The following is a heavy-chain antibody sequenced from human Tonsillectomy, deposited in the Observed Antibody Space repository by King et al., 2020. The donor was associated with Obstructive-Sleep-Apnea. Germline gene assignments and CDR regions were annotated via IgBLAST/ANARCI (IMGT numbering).Heavy chain of an antibody. CDR3: ARGEVQQLPLGLDY. J-gene: IGHJ4*02. CDR2: INHSGST. CDR1: GGSFSGYY. D-gene: IGHD6-13*01. V-gene: IGHV4-34*01. Sequence: VQLQQWGAGLLKPSETLSLTCAVYGGSFSGYYWSWIRQPPGKGLEWIGEINHSGSTNYNPSLKSRVTISVDTSKNQFSLKLSSVTAAHTAVYYCARGEVQQLPLGLDYWGQGTLVTVSS.